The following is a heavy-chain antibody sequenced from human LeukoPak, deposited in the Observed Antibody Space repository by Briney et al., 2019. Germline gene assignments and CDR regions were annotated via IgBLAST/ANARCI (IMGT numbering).Heavy chain of an antibody. V-gene: IGHV1-18*01. J-gene: IGHJ6*03. Sequence: ASVKVSCKASGYTFTSYGISWVRQAPGQGLEWMGWISAYNGNTNYAQKLQGRVTMTTDTSTSTAYMELRGLRSDDTAVYYCARDLLAPIATINGDYYYYYMDVWGKGTTVTVSS. CDR3: ARDLLAPIATINGDYYYYYMDV. CDR1: GYTFTSYG. CDR2: ISAYNGNT. D-gene: IGHD5-24*01.